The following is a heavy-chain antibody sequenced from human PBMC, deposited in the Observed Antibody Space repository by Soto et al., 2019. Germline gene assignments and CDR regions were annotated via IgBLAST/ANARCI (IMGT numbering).Heavy chain of an antibody. J-gene: IGHJ3*02. D-gene: IGHD5-12*01. V-gene: IGHV3-30*18. Sequence: QEQLVESGGGVVQAGRSLRLSWAASGFTFNFFGMHWVRQAPGKGLEWVAVISYDGREKYYGDSVKGRFTMSRDNSKNMVYLEMSSLRPEDTSVYYCAKERRYSFDAFDIWGHGTMVTVSS. CDR1: GFTFNFFG. CDR3: AKERRYSFDAFDI. CDR2: ISYDGREK.